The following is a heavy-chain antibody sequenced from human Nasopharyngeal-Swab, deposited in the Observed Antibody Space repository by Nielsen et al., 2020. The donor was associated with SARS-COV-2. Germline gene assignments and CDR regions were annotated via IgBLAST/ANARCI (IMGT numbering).Heavy chain of an antibody. D-gene: IGHD3-10*01. Sequence: ASVKVSCKASGYTFTSYAVNWVRQAPGQGLEWMGWINTNTGNPTYAQGFTGRFVFSLDTSVSTAYLQISSLKAEDTAVYYCARGRYYGSGSYYNWFDPWGQGTLVTVSS. CDR2: INTNTGNP. CDR1: GYTFTSYA. V-gene: IGHV7-4-1*02. J-gene: IGHJ5*02. CDR3: ARGRYYGSGSYYNWFDP.